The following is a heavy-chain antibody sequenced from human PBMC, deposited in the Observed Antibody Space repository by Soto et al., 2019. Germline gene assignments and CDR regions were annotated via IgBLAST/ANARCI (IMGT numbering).Heavy chain of an antibody. CDR2: ISSSSSYI. D-gene: IGHD5-18*01. V-gene: IGHV3-21*01. J-gene: IGHJ4*02. CDR3: ARDQPGYSYCYGLGY. CDR1: GFTFSSYS. Sequence: EVQLVESGGGLVKPGGSLRLSCAASGFTFSSYSMNWVRQAPGKGLEWVSYISSSSSYIYYADSVKGRFTISRDNAKNSLYLQMNSLRAKDTAVYYCARDQPGYSYCYGLGYWGQGTLVTVSS.